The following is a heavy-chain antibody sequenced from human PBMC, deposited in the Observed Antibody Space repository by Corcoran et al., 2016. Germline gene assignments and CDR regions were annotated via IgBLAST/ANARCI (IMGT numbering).Heavy chain of an antibody. Sequence: QVQLVQSGAEVKKPGASVKVSCKASGYTFTSYAMHWVRQAPGQRLEWMGWINAGNGNTKYSQKFQGRVTITRDTSASTAYMELSSLRSEDTAVYYCAGGDIVGVPAARQYYYGMDVWGQGTTITVSS. V-gene: IGHV1-3*01. CDR2: INAGNGNT. J-gene: IGHJ6*02. D-gene: IGHD2-2*01. CDR3: AGGDIVGVPAARQYYYGMDV. CDR1: GYTFTSYA.